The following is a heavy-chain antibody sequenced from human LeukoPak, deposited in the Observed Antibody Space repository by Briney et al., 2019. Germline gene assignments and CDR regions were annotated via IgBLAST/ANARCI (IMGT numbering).Heavy chain of an antibody. CDR3: AKGVVAL. J-gene: IGHJ4*02. CDR2: ISGSGGRT. D-gene: IGHD2-2*01. Sequence: QPGGSLRLSCAASGFTFSSYAMRWVRQAPGKGLEWVLAISGSGGRTYYADSVKGRFTISKDNSKNTLYLQMNSLRAEGTAVYYCAKGVVALWGQGTLVTVSS. CDR1: GFTFSSYA. V-gene: IGHV3-23*01.